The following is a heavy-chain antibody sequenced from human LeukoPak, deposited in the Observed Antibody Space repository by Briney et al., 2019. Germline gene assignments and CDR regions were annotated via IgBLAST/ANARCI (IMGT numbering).Heavy chain of an antibody. J-gene: IGHJ4*02. D-gene: IGHD4-17*01. Sequence: PSETLSPTCTVSGGSISSYYWSWIRQPAGKGLEWIGRIYTSGSTNYNPSLKSRVTMSVDTSRNQFSLKLSSVTAADTAVYYCARVTPLRFFDYWGEGTLVTVSS. V-gene: IGHV4-4*07. CDR2: IYTSGST. CDR1: GGSISSYY. CDR3: ARVTPLRFFDY.